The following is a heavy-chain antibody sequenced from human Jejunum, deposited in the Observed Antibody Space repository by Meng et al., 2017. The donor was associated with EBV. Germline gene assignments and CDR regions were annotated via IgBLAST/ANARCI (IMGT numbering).Heavy chain of an antibody. Sequence: EGQLLEPGGGLAHPGGPLRLSCAASGFTFSSYSMSWVRQAPGKGLEWVSTVSGSGGNTYYADSVKGRFTISRDISKNTLYLQMNSLTAEDTAIYYCAKLLKYWGQGTLVTVSS. CDR2: VSGSGGNT. J-gene: IGHJ4*02. CDR3: AKLLKY. V-gene: IGHV3-23*01. CDR1: GFTFSSYS.